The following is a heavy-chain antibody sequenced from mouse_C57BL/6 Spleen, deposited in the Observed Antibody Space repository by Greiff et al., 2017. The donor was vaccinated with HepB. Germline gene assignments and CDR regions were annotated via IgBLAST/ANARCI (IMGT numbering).Heavy chain of an antibody. CDR3: AREGYYALFAY. D-gene: IGHD2-3*01. CDR2: ISSGSSTI. V-gene: IGHV5-17*01. Sequence: EVMLVESGGGLVKPGGSLKLSCAASGFTFSDYGMHWVRQAPEKGLEWVAYISSGSSTIYYADTVKGRFTISRDNAKNTLFLQMTSLRSEDTAMYYCAREGYYALFAYWGQGTLVTVSA. J-gene: IGHJ3*01. CDR1: GFTFSDYG.